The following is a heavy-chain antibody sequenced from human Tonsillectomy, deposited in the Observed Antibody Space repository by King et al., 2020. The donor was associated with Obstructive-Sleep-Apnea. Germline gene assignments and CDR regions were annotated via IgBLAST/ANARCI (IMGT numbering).Heavy chain of an antibody. J-gene: IGHJ4*02. D-gene: IGHD3-9*01. CDR1: GFTFSSAW. CDR3: ARTYYDILTGYYDQLYFDY. V-gene: IGHV3-7*01. Sequence: VQLVESGGGLVQPGGSLRLSCAASGFTFSSAWMSWVLQAPGQGLEWLANIKQDVSEKYYVDSWKGRFTISSENAKNSLYLQLNSLRAEDTSGYYGARTYYDILTGYYDQLYFDYWGQGTLVTVSS. CDR2: IKQDVSEK.